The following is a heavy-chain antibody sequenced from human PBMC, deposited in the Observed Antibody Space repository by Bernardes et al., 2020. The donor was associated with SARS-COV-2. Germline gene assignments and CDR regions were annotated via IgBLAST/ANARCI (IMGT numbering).Heavy chain of an antibody. J-gene: IGHJ4*02. CDR2: VSDDGTNT. CDR3: AKGVEGMFLDY. D-gene: IGHD3-10*01. Sequence: GGSLRLSFVASGFTFSSYAMHWVRQAPGKGLEWVAVVSDDGTNTYYADSVKGRFTLSRDNSKNTLYLQMNSLRAEDTAVYYCAKGVEGMFLDYWGQGTLVTVSS. CDR1: GFTFSSYA. V-gene: IGHV3-30*18.